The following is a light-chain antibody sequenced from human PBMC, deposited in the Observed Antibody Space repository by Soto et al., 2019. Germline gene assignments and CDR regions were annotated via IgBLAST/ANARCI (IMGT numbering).Light chain of an antibody. Sequence: VMTQSPANLSVSPGEGVTLFCRASQNVASNIAWYQVKPAQPPRLLIYALSTRATGIPATFSGSGSGTQFSLTISSLQSEDSAVYYCQQYYHWGLSFGGGTKVEI. J-gene: IGKJ4*01. CDR1: QNVASN. V-gene: IGKV3D-15*01. CDR2: ALS. CDR3: QQYYHWGLS.